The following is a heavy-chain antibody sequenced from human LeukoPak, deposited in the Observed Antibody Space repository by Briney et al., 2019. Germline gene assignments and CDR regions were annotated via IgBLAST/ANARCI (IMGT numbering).Heavy chain of an antibody. CDR3: ARRNSMVRGVLDAFDI. D-gene: IGHD3-10*01. CDR1: GGSISSSSYY. CDR2: IYYSGST. J-gene: IGHJ3*02. V-gene: IGHV4-39*01. Sequence: KPSETLSLTCTVSGGSISSSSYYWGWIRQPPGKGLEWIGSIYYSGSTYYNPSLKSRVTISVDTSKNRFSLKLSSVTAADTAVYYCARRNSMVRGVLDAFDIWGQGTMVTVSS.